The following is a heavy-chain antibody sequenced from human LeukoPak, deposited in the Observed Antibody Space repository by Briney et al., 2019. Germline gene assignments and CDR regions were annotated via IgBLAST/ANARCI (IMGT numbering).Heavy chain of an antibody. J-gene: IGHJ5*02. CDR2: ISYDGSNK. CDR1: GFTFSSYA. Sequence: GGSLRLSYAASGFTFSSYAMHWVRQAPGKGLEWVAVISYDGSNKYYADSVKGRFTISRDNSKNTLYLQMNSLRAEDTAVYYCAKNTGTHRGYNWFDPWGQGTLVTVSS. CDR3: AKNTGTHRGYNWFDP. D-gene: IGHD1-1*01. V-gene: IGHV3-30*04.